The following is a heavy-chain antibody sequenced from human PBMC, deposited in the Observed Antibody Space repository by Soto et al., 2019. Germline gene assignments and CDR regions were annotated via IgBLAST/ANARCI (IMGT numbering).Heavy chain of an antibody. V-gene: IGHV4-59*01. CDR1: GGSISSYY. CDR3: ARRDTFDDAFDI. Sequence: TSETLSLTCTVSGGSISSYYWSWIRQPPGKGLEWIGYIYYSGSTNYNPSLKSRVTISVDTSKNQFSLKLSSVTAADTAVYYCARRDTFDDAFDIWGQGTMVTVSS. D-gene: IGHD3-16*01. CDR2: IYYSGST. J-gene: IGHJ3*02.